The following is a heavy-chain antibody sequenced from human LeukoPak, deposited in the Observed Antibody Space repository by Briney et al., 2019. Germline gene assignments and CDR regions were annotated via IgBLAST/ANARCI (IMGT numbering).Heavy chain of an antibody. CDR2: IKQDGSEK. CDR3: AREPHDFWSGNYMDV. CDR1: GFSLSSYW. V-gene: IGHV3-7*01. D-gene: IGHD3-3*01. Sequence: GGSLRLSCAVSGFSLSSYWMSWVRQAPGRGLEWVANIKQDGSEKHYVDSVKGRFTISRDNAKISLYLQMNSLRAEDTALYYCAREPHDFWSGNYMDVWGKGTTVTVSS. J-gene: IGHJ6*03.